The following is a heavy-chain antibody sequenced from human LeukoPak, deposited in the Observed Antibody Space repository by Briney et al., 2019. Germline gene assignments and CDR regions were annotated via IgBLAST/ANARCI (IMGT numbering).Heavy chain of an antibody. CDR3: GRLQLMMYAIGQDY. D-gene: IGHD2-8*01. CDR2: ISGSGGST. CDR1: GFTFSTNA. J-gene: IGHJ4*02. V-gene: IGHV3-23*01. Sequence: PGGSLRLSCAASGFTFSTNAMSWVRQAPGMGLEWVSVISGSGGSTYYPNSVRGRFTISRDDSKTTLYLQMNSLRAEDTAVDYCGRLQLMMYAIGQDYWGQGTLVTVSS.